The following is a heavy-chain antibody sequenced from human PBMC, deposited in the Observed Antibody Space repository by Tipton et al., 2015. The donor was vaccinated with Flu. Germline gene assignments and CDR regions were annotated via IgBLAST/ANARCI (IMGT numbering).Heavy chain of an antibody. CDR3: ARGNVLGGYYFDY. Sequence: QLVQSGAEVKKPGASVKASCKASGYTFTSYYMHWVRQAPGQGLEWMGIINPSGGSTSYAQKFQGRVTMTRDTSTSTVYMELSSLRSEDPAVDYCARGNVLGGYYFDYWGQGTLVTVSS. V-gene: IGHV1-46*01. CDR2: INPSGGST. D-gene: IGHD3-16*01. CDR1: GYTFTSYY. J-gene: IGHJ4*02.